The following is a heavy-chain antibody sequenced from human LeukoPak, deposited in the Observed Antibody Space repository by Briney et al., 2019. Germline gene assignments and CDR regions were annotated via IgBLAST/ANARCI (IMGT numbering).Heavy chain of an antibody. J-gene: IGHJ4*02. V-gene: IGHV3-74*01. D-gene: IGHD3-22*01. Sequence: PGGSLRLSCAASGFTFSSYWMHWVRQAPGKGLVWVSRINSDGSSISYADSVKGRFTLSRDNSKNTLYLQMNSLRAEDTAVYYCARVSSYYDSSGYDYWGQGTLVTVSS. CDR2: INSDGSSI. CDR1: GFTFSSYW. CDR3: ARVSSYYDSSGYDY.